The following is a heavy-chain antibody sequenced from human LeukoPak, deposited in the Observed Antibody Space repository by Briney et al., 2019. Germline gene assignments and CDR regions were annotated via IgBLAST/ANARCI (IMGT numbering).Heavy chain of an antibody. V-gene: IGHV4-39*07. CDR1: GGSISSSSYY. CDR3: ASGLRIAAAGYYYYYMDV. D-gene: IGHD6-13*01. Sequence: SETLSLTCTVSGGSISSSSYYWGWIRQPPGTGLEWIGEIYHSGSTNYNPSLKSRVTISVDKSKNQFSLKLSSVTAADTAVYYCASGLRIAAAGYYYYYMDVWGKGTTVTVSS. CDR2: IYHSGST. J-gene: IGHJ6*03.